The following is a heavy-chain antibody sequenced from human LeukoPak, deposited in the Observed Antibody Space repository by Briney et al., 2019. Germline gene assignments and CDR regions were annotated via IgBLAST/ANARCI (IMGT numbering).Heavy chain of an antibody. J-gene: IGHJ5*02. D-gene: IGHD3-3*01. CDR2: IYCSGST. CDR3: ARALYYDFWSGYLNWFDP. Sequence: SETLSLTCTVSGGSISSYYWSWIRQPPGKGLECIGYIYCSGSTNYNPSLKSRVTISVDTSKNQFSLKLSSVTAADTAVYYCARALYYDFWSGYLNWFDPWGQGTLVTVSS. CDR1: GGSISSYY. V-gene: IGHV4-59*08.